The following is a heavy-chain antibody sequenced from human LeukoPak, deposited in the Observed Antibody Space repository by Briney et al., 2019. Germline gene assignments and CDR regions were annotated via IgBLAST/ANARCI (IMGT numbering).Heavy chain of an antibody. Sequence: PGGSLRLSCAVSGFTVSSNYMSWVRQAPGKGLEGVSIIYTGGNTYYADSVEGRFTISRDNSRNTLHLQMNSLRPEDTAVYYCARQLGYCTSTSCFGRSGTFDIWGQGTMVTVSS. V-gene: IGHV3-66*02. CDR1: GFTVSSNY. D-gene: IGHD2-2*01. CDR3: ARQLGYCTSTSCFGRSGTFDI. J-gene: IGHJ3*02. CDR2: IYTGGNT.